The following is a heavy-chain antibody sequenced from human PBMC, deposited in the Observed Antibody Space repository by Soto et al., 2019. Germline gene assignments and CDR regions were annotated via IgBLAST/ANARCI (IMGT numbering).Heavy chain of an antibody. CDR2: ISPDGSDT. V-gene: IGHV5-51*01. Sequence: PGESLKISCKGSEYSFANQWIGWVRQMPGKGLEWMGIISPDGSDTLYSPSFQGQVTISVDKSISTVYLQWSSLKASDTAIYYCTKRLRDVSIPGSCFDPWGQGTLVTVSS. D-gene: IGHD3-10*01. CDR3: TKRLRDVSIPGSCFDP. J-gene: IGHJ5*02. CDR1: EYSFANQW.